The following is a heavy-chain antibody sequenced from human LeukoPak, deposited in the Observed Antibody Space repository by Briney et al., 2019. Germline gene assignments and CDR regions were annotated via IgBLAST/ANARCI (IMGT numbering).Heavy chain of an antibody. V-gene: IGHV3-7*01. CDR3: ARADYIYDY. Sequence: TGGSLRLSCAASGFTFSNYWMSWVRQAPGKGLEWVANIKNDASGECYVDSVKGRFTISRDNAQNSLYLQMNSLRAEDTAVYYCARADYIYDYWGQGTLVTVSS. CDR2: IKNDASGE. D-gene: IGHD5-24*01. CDR1: GFTFSNYW. J-gene: IGHJ4*02.